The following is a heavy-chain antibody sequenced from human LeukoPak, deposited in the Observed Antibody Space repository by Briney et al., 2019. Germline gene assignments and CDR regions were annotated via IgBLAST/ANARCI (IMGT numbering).Heavy chain of an antibody. V-gene: IGHV3-20*04. CDR1: GFTFDDYG. D-gene: IGHD3-22*01. CDR3: ARDFFLWTYYYDSSGYSRQDAFDI. CDR2: INWNGVST. Sequence: GGSLRLSCAASGFTFDDYGMSWVRQAPGKGLEWVSGINWNGVSTGYADSVKGRFTISRDNAKNSLYLQMNSLRAEDTALYYCARDFFLWTYYYDSSGYSRQDAFDIWGQGTMVTVSS. J-gene: IGHJ3*02.